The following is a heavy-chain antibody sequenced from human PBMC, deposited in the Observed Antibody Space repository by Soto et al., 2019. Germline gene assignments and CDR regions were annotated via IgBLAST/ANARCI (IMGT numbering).Heavy chain of an antibody. D-gene: IGHD3-10*01. CDR2: ISGSGGST. Sequence: EVQLLESGGGLVQPGGSLRLSCAASGFTFSSYAMSWVRQAPGKGLEWVSAISGSGGSTYYADSVKGRFTISRDNSKNTRYLQMNRLRAQDKAVYYGAKDMWFGEPMDDDYYYAYGMDVWGQGTTVAVSS. CDR1: GFTFSSYA. V-gene: IGHV3-23*01. CDR3: AKDMWFGEPMDDDYYYAYGMDV. J-gene: IGHJ6*02.